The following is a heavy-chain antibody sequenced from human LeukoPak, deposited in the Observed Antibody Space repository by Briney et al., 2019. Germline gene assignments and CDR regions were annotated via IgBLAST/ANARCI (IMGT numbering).Heavy chain of an antibody. CDR1: GGTFSSYA. V-gene: IGHV1-69*04. CDR3: ARDSTGLLWFGDLMPGDFDI. CDR2: IIPILGIA. J-gene: IGHJ3*02. Sequence: SVKVSCKASGGTFSSYAISWVRQAPGQGLEWMGRIIPILGIANYAQKFQGRVTITADKSTSTAYMELSSLRSEDTAVYYCARDSTGLLWFGDLMPGDFDIWGQGTIVTVSS. D-gene: IGHD3-10*01.